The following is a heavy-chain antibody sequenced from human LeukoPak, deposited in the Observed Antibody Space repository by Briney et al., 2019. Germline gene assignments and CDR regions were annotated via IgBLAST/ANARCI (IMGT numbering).Heavy chain of an antibody. CDR1: GGSISSSSYY. CDR2: IFYSGST. V-gene: IGHV4-39*01. D-gene: IGHD5-24*01. J-gene: IGHJ4*02. Sequence: SETLSLTCTVSGGSISSSSYYWGWVRQSPGKGLEWIANIFYSGSTYYNPSLKSRVTISVDTSKNQFSLKLSSVTAADTAVYYCARWAASRGYFDYWGQGTLVTVSS. CDR3: ARWAASRGYFDY.